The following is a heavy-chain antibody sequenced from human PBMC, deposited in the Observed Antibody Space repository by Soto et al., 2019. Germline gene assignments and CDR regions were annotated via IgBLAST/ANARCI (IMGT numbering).Heavy chain of an antibody. D-gene: IGHD2-15*01. J-gene: IGHJ1*01. CDR1: GGSFSSGGYY. CDR3: AIGYCSGGSCYRYFQH. CDR2: IYYSGST. Sequence: PSETLSLTCTVSGGSFSSGGYYWSWIRQHPGKGLEWIGYIYYSGSTYYNPSLKSRVTISVDTSKNQFSLKLSSVTAADTAVYYCAIGYCSGGSCYRYFQHWGQGTLVTVSS. V-gene: IGHV4-31*03.